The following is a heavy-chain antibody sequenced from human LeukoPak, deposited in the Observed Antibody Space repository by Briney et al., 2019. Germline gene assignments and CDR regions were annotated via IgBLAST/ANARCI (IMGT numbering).Heavy chain of an antibody. J-gene: IGHJ4*02. V-gene: IGHV4-59*01. CDR2: IYYSGST. CDR3: ARCTDTAMVNALYYFDY. CDR1: GGSISSYY. D-gene: IGHD5-18*01. Sequence: SETLSLTCTVSGGSISSYYWSWIRQPPGKGLEWIGYIYYSGSTNYNPSLKSRVTISVDTSKYQFSLKLSSVTAADTAVYYCARCTDTAMVNALYYFDYWGRGTLVTVSS.